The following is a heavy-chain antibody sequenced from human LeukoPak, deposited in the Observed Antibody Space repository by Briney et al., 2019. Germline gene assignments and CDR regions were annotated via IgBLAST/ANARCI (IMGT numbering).Heavy chain of an antibody. CDR1: GFTFSSYG. CDR3: AKDRSYYDSSGYIYYFDY. D-gene: IGHD3-22*01. V-gene: IGHV3-23*01. CDR2: ISGSGGST. J-gene: IGHJ4*02. Sequence: PGGSLRLSCAASGFTFSSYGMHWVRQAPGKGLEWVSAISGSGGSTYYADSVKGRFTISRDNSKNTLYLQMNSLRAEDTAVYYCAKDRSYYDSSGYIYYFDYWGQGTLVTVSS.